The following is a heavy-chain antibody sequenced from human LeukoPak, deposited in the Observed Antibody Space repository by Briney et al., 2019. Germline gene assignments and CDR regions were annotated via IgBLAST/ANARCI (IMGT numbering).Heavy chain of an antibody. J-gene: IGHJ4*02. V-gene: IGHV4-61*01. CDR3: ARGGVMTTVTDFDY. D-gene: IGHD4-17*01. Sequence: SETLSLTCTVSGDSISSSPYYWSWIRQSPGKGLEWIGYIYYSGSTNYNPSLKSRVTISVDTSKNQFSLKLSSVTAADTAVYYCARGGVMTTVTDFDYWGQGTLVTVSS. CDR1: GDSISSSPYY. CDR2: IYYSGST.